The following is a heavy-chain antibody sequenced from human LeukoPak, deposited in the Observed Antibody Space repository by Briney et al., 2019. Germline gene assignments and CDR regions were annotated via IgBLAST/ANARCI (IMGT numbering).Heavy chain of an antibody. J-gene: IGHJ6*02. CDR2: ISSSSSYI. V-gene: IGHV3-21*01. D-gene: IGHD4-17*01. CDR3: ARQEGGDYGYYYYGMDV. CDR1: GFTFSSYS. Sequence: PGGSLRLSCAASGFTFSSYSMNWVRQAPGKGLEWASSISSSSSYIYYADSVKGRFTISRDNAKNSLYLQMNSLRAEDTAVYYCARQEGGDYGYYYYGMDVWGQGTTVTVSS.